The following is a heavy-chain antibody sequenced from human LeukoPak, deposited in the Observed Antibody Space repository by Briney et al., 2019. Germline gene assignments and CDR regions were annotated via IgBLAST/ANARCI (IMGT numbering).Heavy chain of an antibody. V-gene: IGHV3-53*01. Sequence: GGSLRLSCAASGFTVSSNYMSWVRQAPGKGLEWVSVIYSGGSTYYADSVKGRFTISRDNSKNTLYLQMNSLRAEDTAVYYCAKDRSGWTDYFDYWGQGTLVTVSS. J-gene: IGHJ4*02. CDR1: GFTVSSNY. CDR3: AKDRSGWTDYFDY. D-gene: IGHD6-19*01. CDR2: IYSGGST.